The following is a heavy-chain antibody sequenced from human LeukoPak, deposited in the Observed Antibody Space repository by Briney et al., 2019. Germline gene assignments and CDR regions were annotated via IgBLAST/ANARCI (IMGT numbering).Heavy chain of an antibody. CDR2: INPSGGST. D-gene: IGHD1-26*01. CDR1: GYTFTSYY. CDR3: ARTPGSYYHYYYGMDV. J-gene: IGHJ6*02. V-gene: IGHV1-46*01. Sequence: ASVKVSCKASGYTFTSYYMHWVRQAPGQGLEWMGIINPSGGSTSYAQKFQGRVTMTRDTSISTAYMELSRLRSDDTAVNYCARTPGSYYHYYYGMDVWGQGTTVTVSS.